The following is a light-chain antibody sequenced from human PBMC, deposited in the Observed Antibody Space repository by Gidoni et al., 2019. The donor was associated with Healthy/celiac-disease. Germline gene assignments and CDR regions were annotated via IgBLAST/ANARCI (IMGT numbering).Light chain of an antibody. Sequence: DIQMTQSPSSLSASVGDRVTITCRASQSISSYLNWYQQKPGKAPKLLIYAASSLQSGVPSRFSGSGSGTDFTLTISSLQPEDFATYYCQQSYSSMCSFXQXTNLAIK. J-gene: IGKJ2*04. CDR1: QSISSY. V-gene: IGKV1-39*01. CDR3: QQSYSSMCS. CDR2: AAS.